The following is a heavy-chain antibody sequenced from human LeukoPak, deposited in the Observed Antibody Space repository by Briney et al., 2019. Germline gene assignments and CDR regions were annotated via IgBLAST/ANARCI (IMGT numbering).Heavy chain of an antibody. Sequence: SGTLSLTCTVSGGSISSNYWSWIRQPPGKRLEWIGYIYYSGSTNYNPSLKSRVTISVDTSKNQFSLKVRSVTAADTAVYYCARGSGSYDYWGQGTLVTVSS. V-gene: IGHV4-59*08. CDR2: IYYSGST. J-gene: IGHJ4*02. CDR1: GGSISSNY. D-gene: IGHD1-26*01. CDR3: ARGSGSYDY.